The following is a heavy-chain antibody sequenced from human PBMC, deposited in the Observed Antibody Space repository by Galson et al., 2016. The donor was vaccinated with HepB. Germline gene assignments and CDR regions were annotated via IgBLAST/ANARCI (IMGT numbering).Heavy chain of an antibody. Sequence: SLRLSCAASGFIFSTYGMHWVRQAPGKGLEWVAVITHDASNTYHADYVKGRFTISRDNSKDTLHLQMNSLSPEDSAVYYCVTPRIGGSYFMPFDSWGQGTLVTVSS. J-gene: IGHJ4*02. CDR3: VTPRIGGSYFMPFDS. D-gene: IGHD1-26*01. V-gene: IGHV3-30*03. CDR2: ITHDASNT. CDR1: GFIFSTYG.